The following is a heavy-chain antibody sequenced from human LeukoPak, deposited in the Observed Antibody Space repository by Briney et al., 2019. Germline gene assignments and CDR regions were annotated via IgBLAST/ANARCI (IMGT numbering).Heavy chain of an antibody. Sequence: ASVKVSCTVSGYTLTELSMHWVRQAPGKGLEWMGGFDPEDGETIYAQKFQGRVTMTEDTSTDTAYMELSSLRSEDTAVYYCATGPLPSIAVAGDFDYWGQGTLVTVSS. CDR3: ATGPLPSIAVAGDFDY. V-gene: IGHV1-24*01. D-gene: IGHD6-19*01. CDR1: GYTLTELS. CDR2: FDPEDGET. J-gene: IGHJ4*02.